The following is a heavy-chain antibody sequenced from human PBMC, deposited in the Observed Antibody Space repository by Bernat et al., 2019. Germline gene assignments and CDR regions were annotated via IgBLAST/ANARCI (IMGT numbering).Heavy chain of an antibody. J-gene: IGHJ3*02. CDR2: ISYDGHYI. CDR1: GFTFSSYG. V-gene: IGHV3-30*18. CDR3: AKAPGITGAFDM. D-gene: IGHD3-16*01. Sequence: QVQLVESGGGVVQPGRSLRLSCAASGFTFSSYGIHWVRQAPGKGLEWVAVISYDGHYIYYADSVKGRFSISRDNSKNTLYMQMNSLRDEDTAVYYCAKAPGITGAFDMWGQGTMVTVSS.